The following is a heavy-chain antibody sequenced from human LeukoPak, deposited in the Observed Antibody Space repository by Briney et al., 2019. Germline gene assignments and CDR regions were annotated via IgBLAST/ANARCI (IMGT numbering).Heavy chain of an antibody. CDR1: GFTFSDYY. CDR3: ARDAIAGGSYFDY. CDR2: ISSSSSVI. D-gene: IGHD3-16*01. V-gene: IGHV3-11*04. Sequence: GGSLRLSCAASGFTFSDYYMSWIRQAPGKGLEWVSYISSSSSVIKYADSVKGRFTISRDNAKNSLYLQMNSLRAEDTAVYYCARDAIAGGSYFDYWGQGTLVTVSS. J-gene: IGHJ4*02.